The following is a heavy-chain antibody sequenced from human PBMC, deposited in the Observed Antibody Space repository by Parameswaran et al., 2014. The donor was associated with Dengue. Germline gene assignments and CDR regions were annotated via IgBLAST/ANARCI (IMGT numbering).Heavy chain of an antibody. J-gene: IGHJ4*02. V-gene: IGHV3-7*01. D-gene: IGHD3-10*01. CDR3: ARDLQRGWFGANGY. Sequence: WIRQPPGKGLEWVANIKQDGSEKYFVDFVKGRFTISRDNAKNSLYLQMNSLRAEDTAVYYCARDLQRGWFGANGYWGQGTLVTVSS. CDR2: IKQDGSEK.